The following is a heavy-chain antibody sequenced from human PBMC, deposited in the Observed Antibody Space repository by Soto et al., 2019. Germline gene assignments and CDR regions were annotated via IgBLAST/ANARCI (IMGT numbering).Heavy chain of an antibody. J-gene: IGHJ4*02. Sequence: GGSLRLSCVASGFSLANYPMNWVRQTPGKGLEWISYSSPRGDTIYYADSVEGRFTISRDNARNSLSLHMSSLRDEDSALYYCAKGPHTNVGWPYYFESWGQGXPVTVYS. CDR2: SSPRGDTI. D-gene: IGHD6-19*01. CDR1: GFSLANYP. V-gene: IGHV3-48*02. CDR3: AKGPHTNVGWPYYFES.